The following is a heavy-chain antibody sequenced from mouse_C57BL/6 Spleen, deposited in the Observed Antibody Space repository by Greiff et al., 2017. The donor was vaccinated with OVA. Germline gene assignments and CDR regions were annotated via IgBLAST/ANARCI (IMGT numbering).Heavy chain of an antibody. J-gene: IGHJ4*01. Sequence: QVQLQQPGAELVMPGASVKLSCKASGYTFTSYWMHWVKQRPGQGLEWIGEIDPSDSYTNYNQKFKGKSTLTVDKSSSTAYMQLSSLTSEDSAVYYCARTDTTAMDYWGQGTSVTVSS. D-gene: IGHD1-1*01. CDR3: ARTDTTAMDY. CDR1: GYTFTSYW. CDR2: IDPSDSYT. V-gene: IGHV1-69*01.